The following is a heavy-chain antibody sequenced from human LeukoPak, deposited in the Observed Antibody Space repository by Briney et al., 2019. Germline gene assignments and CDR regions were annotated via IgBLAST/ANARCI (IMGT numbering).Heavy chain of an antibody. V-gene: IGHV4-4*02. Sequence: SETLSLTCAVSGGSISSSNWWSWVRQPPGKGLEWIGEIYHSGSTNYNPSLKSRVTISVDKSKNQFSLKLSSVTAADTAVYYCARGSVVPAAIFDYWGQGTLVTVSS. CDR3: ARGSVVPAAIFDY. D-gene: IGHD2-2*02. J-gene: IGHJ4*02. CDR1: GGSISSSNW. CDR2: IYHSGST.